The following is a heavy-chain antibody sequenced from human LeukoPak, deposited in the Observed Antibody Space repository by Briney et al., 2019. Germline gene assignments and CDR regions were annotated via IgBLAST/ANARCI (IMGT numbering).Heavy chain of an antibody. CDR1: EFMFSTND. CDR2: ISGSGDGT. Sequence: GGSVRLSCADSEFMFSTNDMSWVRQAPGKGLEWVSAISGSGDGTTYDDSVKGRFTISRNNSKNTLYLQMNSLRAEDTAVYYCAKAVGQWSFDLWGRGALVTVSS. J-gene: IGHJ2*01. V-gene: IGHV3-23*01. CDR3: AKAVGQWSFDL.